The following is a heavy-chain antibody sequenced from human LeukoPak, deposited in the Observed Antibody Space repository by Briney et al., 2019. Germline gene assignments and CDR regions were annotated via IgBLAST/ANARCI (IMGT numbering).Heavy chain of an antibody. CDR3: ARGGFNMVRGVIIPSNSYYYYMDI. D-gene: IGHD3-10*01. V-gene: IGHV3-69-1*01. Sequence: PGGSLRLSCAASGFTVSGTHMSWVRQAPGKGLEWVSSITSGDFVYFADSLKGRFTISRDNAKSSLYLQMNSLRAEDTAVYYCARGGFNMVRGVIIPSNSYYYYMDIWGKGTTVTVSS. CDR2: ITSGDFV. J-gene: IGHJ6*03. CDR1: GFTVSGTH.